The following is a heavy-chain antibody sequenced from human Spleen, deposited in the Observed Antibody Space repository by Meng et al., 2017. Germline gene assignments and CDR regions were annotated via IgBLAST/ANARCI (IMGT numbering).Heavy chain of an antibody. D-gene: IGHD6-19*01. CDR1: GGSISSGDYY. J-gene: IGHJ5*02. CDR3: VRSSGWVRTGFDP. CDR2: IHYSGST. Sequence: QVQLQESGPGLVKPSQTLSPTCTVSGGSISSGDYYWSWIRQPPGRGLEWIGYIHYSGSTYQNPSLKSRVTVSIDTSKSQFSLKLTSVTAADTAVYYCVRSSGWVRTGFDPWGQGTLVTVSS. V-gene: IGHV4-30-4*01.